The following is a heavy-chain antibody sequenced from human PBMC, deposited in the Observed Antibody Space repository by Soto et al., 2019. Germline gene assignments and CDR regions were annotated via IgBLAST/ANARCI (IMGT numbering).Heavy chain of an antibody. V-gene: IGHV3-30*18. CDR2: ISSDGSIK. Sequence: QVQMVESGGGVVQPGRSLRLSCAASGFTFSNYGMHWVRQAPGKGLEWVAVISSDGSIKNHADSVKGRFTISRDNSKNTVYLQMNSLRAEDTAVYYCAKRKDRCLQLGDWGQGTLVTVSS. CDR3: AKRKDRCLQLGD. D-gene: IGHD1-1*01. CDR1: GFTFSNYG. J-gene: IGHJ4*02.